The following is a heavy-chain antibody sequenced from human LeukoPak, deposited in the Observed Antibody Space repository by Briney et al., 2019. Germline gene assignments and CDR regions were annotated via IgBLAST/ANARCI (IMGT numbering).Heavy chain of an antibody. CDR3: ASDFGY. V-gene: IGHV4-4*07. CDR1: GGSISTEY. CDR2: LYPSGPT. Sequence: PSETLSRTFTVSGGSISTEYWTWIRQAAGKGLEWIGLLYPSGPTNYNPSLKSRVTMSFDTSKNQFSLRLTSVTAAGTAVYYCASDFGYWGQGPLVSVST. J-gene: IGHJ4*02. D-gene: IGHD3-10*01.